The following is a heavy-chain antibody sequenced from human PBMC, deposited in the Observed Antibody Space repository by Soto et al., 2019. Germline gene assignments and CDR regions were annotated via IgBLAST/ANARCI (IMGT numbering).Heavy chain of an antibody. CDR1: GFTFSSYG. CDR2: IWYDGSNK. V-gene: IGHV3-33*01. J-gene: IGHJ3*02. CDR3: ARESYDSSGYYYVAFDI. D-gene: IGHD3-22*01. Sequence: QVQLVESGGGVVQPGRSLRLSCAASGFTFSSYGMHWVRQAPGKGLEWVAVIWYDGSNKYYADSVKGRFTISRDNSNNTLYLQMNSLRAEDTAVYYCARESYDSSGYYYVAFDIWGQGTMVTVSS.